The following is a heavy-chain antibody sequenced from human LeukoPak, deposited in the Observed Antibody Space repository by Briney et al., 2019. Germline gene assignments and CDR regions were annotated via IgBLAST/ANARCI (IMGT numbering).Heavy chain of an antibody. Sequence: TGGSLRLSCAASGFTFSDYYMSWIRQPPGRGLEWIGSVYYSGSTYYNPYLQSRVTISVDTSKNRFSLKLSSVTAADTAVYYCARVRRFGELSTFWRGRRSDYFDYWGQGTLVTVSS. J-gene: IGHJ4*02. CDR1: GFTFSDYY. V-gene: IGHV4-38-2*01. CDR2: VYYSGST. D-gene: IGHD3-10*01. CDR3: ARVRRFGELSTFWRGRRSDYFDY.